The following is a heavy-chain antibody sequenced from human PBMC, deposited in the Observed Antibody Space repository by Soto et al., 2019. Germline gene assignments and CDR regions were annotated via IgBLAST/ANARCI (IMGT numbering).Heavy chain of an antibody. CDR2: IIPIFGTA. Sequence: QVQLVQSGAEVKKPGSSVKVSCKASGGTFSSYAISWVRQAPGQGLEWMGGIIPIFGTANYAQKFQGRVTXXAXEXXSTAYMELSSLRSEDTAVYYCALEHDYGDYLPFDYWGQGTLVTVSS. V-gene: IGHV1-69*12. CDR1: GGTFSSYA. J-gene: IGHJ4*02. CDR3: ALEHDYGDYLPFDY. D-gene: IGHD4-17*01.